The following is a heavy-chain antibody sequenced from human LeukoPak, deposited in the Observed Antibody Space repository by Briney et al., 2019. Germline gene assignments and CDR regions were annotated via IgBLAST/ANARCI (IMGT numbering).Heavy chain of an antibody. CDR2: IYTSGST. Sequence: SETLSFTCTVSGGSISSYYWSWIRQPAGKGLEWIGRIYTSGSTNYNPSLKSRVTMSVDTSKNQFSLKLSSVTAADTAVYYCARNSAVAGDFDYWGQGTLVTVSS. D-gene: IGHD6-19*01. J-gene: IGHJ4*02. V-gene: IGHV4-4*07. CDR1: GGSISSYY. CDR3: ARNSAVAGDFDY.